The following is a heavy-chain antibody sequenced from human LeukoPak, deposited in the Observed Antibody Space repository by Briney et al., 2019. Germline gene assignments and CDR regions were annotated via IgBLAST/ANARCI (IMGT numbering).Heavy chain of an antibody. D-gene: IGHD2-8*01. CDR2: FSGSGSKT. Sequence: PVGSLRLSCAASGFAFSSNGMSGVRQAPGKGLEWVAGFSGSGSKTYYADSVKGRFNISRDNSKSTLYLQTNSLRAEDTAVYYCAKLMYSAIDYWGQGTLVTVSS. CDR3: AKLMYSAIDY. J-gene: IGHJ4*02. CDR1: GFAFSSNG. V-gene: IGHV3-23*01.